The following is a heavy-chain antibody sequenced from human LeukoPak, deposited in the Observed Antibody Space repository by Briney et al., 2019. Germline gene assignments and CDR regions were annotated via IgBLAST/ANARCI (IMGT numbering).Heavy chain of an antibody. J-gene: IGHJ6*02. CDR3: ARDRGPDYGGPGNYGMDV. Sequence: SQTLSLTCTVSGGSISSGDYYWRWIRQPPGKGLEWIGYIYYSGSTYYNPSLKSRVTISVDTSKNQFSLKLSSVTAADTAVYYCARDRGPDYGGPGNYGMDVWGQGTTVTVSS. CDR2: IYYSGST. V-gene: IGHV4-30-4*01. D-gene: IGHD4-17*01. CDR1: GGSISSGDYY.